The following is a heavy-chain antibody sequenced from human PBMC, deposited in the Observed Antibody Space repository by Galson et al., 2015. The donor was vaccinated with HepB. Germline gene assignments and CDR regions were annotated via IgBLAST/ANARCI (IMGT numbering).Heavy chain of an antibody. Sequence: SVKVSCKASGYTFNKYGISWVRQAPGQGLEWMGWISTKRGNTKHPQNFRGRVTMTTETSTNTAYMELRSLRSADTAVYYCARDVDWALDYWGQGTLVTVSS. V-gene: IGHV1-18*01. CDR3: ARDVDWALDY. D-gene: IGHD3-9*01. CDR1: GYTFNKYG. J-gene: IGHJ4*02. CDR2: ISTKRGNT.